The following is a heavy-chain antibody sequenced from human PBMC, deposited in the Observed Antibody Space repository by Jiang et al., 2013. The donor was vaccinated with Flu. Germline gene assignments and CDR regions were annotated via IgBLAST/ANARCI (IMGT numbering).Heavy chain of an antibody. Sequence: EVKKPGASVKVSCKASGFTFRTSAFHWVRQAPGQSFEWMGWINSGNGNTRYSQKFQGRVTITRDTSANTVYMEMSGLRSEDTAVYFCARVGVSFESDFWGQGTLVTVSS. CDR2: INSGNGNT. CDR1: GFTFRTSA. D-gene: IGHD2-15*01. V-gene: IGHV1-3*01. J-gene: IGHJ4*02. CDR3: ARVGVSFESDF.